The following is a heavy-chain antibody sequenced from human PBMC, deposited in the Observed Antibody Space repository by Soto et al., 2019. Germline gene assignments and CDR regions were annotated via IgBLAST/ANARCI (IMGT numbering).Heavy chain of an antibody. CDR3: ARDRESSGWYRSGATNDAFDI. J-gene: IGHJ3*02. D-gene: IGHD6-19*01. CDR1: GYTFTSYY. Sequence: ASVKGSCKASGYTFTSYYMHWVRQAPGQGLEWMGIINPSGGSTSYAQKFQGRVTMTRDTSTSTVYMELSSLRSEDTAVYYCARDRESSGWYRSGATNDAFDIWGQGTMVTVSS. CDR2: INPSGGST. V-gene: IGHV1-46*01.